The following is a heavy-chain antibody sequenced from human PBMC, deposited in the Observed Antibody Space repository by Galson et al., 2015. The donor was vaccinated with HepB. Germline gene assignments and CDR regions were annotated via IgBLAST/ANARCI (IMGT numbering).Heavy chain of an antibody. J-gene: IGHJ4*02. CDR1: GSTLTELS. V-gene: IGHV1-24*01. Sequence: SVKVSCKASGSTLTELSMHWVRQAPGKGLEWMGGFAPEVGETIYAQKFRGRVTMTEDTSTDTAYMELSSLRSEDTAVYYCATMKGSNWGETYRYDYWGQGTLLTVSS. CDR2: FAPEVGET. D-gene: IGHD1-26*01. CDR3: ATMKGSNWGETYRYDY.